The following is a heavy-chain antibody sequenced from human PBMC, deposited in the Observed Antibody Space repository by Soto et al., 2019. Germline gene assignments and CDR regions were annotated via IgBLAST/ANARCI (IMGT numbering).Heavy chain of an antibody. CDR1: GYTFTSYY. CDR3: ARGEVRDLYYYYYYMDV. J-gene: IGHJ6*03. V-gene: IGHV1-46*03. D-gene: IGHD2-21*01. Sequence: ASVKVSCKASGYTFTSYYMHWVRQAPGQGLEWMGIINPSDGSTSYAQKFQGRVTMTRDTSTSTVYMELSSLRSEDTAVYYCARGEVRDLYYYYYYMDVWGKGTTVTVSS. CDR2: INPSDGST.